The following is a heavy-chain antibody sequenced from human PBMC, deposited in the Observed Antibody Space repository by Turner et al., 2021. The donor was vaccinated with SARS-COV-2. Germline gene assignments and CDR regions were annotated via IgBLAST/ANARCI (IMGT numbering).Heavy chain of an antibody. J-gene: IGHJ5*02. D-gene: IGHD5-12*01. CDR3: ARSPGWLRLNLNWFDP. CDR1: GGSISSYY. V-gene: IGHV4-59*01. Sequence: LSLTCTVSGGSISSYYWSWNRQPPGKGLEWIGYIYYSGSTNYNPSLKSRVTISVDTSKNPFSLKLSSVTAADMAVYYCARSPGWLRLNLNWFDPWGQGTLVTVSS. CDR2: IYYSGST.